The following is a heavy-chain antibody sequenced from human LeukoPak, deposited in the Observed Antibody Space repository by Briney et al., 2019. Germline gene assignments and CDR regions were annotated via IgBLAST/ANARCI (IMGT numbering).Heavy chain of an antibody. CDR3: ARMESITLFDC. CDR1: GGSISSSNW. V-gene: IGHV4-4*02. J-gene: IGHJ4*02. Sequence: SGTLSLTCAVSGGSISSSNWWSWVRQPPGKGLEWIGEIYHSGSTNYNPSLKSRVTISVDTSKNESSLKLRSVTAADTAVYYCARMESITLFDCWGQGTLVTVSS. D-gene: IGHD1-14*01. CDR2: IYHSGST.